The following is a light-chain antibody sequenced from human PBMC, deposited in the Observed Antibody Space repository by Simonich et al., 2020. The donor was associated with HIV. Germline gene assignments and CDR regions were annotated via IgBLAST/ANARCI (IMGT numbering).Light chain of an antibody. CDR2: WAS. Sequence: DIVMTQSPDSLAVSLGERATINCNSSQSVLYSSNNKNYLAWYQQKPGQPPKLLIYWASTRESGVPDRVSGSGSGTDFTLTISSLQAEDVAVYYCQQYYSTLWTFGQGTKVEIK. CDR3: QQYYSTLWT. J-gene: IGKJ1*01. CDR1: QSVLYSSNNKNY. V-gene: IGKV4-1*01.